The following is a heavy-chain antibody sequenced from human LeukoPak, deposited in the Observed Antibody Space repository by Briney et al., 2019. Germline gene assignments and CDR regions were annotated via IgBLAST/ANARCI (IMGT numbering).Heavy chain of an antibody. CDR1: GFTFSSYG. CDR3: ARDGGEWELDY. V-gene: IGHV3-30*02. CDR2: IRYDGSNK. D-gene: IGHD1-26*01. Sequence: GGSLRLSCAASGFTFSSYGMHSVRQAPGKGLEWVAFIRYDGSNKYYADSVKGRFTISRDNAKNSLYLQMNSLRAEDTAVYYCARDGGEWELDYWGQGTLVTVSS. J-gene: IGHJ4*02.